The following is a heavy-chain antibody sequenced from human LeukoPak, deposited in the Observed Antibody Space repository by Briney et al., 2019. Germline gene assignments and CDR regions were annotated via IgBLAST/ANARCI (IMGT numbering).Heavy chain of an antibody. Sequence: SSETLSLTCTVSGASISSSRFFWAWIRQPPGKGLEWIGNINFSGTTYYNPSLKSRVTISVDTSKNQFSLKLSSVTAADTAVYYCAREKSITLIVVAIMRAFDIWGQGTMVTVSS. V-gene: IGHV4-39*07. J-gene: IGHJ3*02. D-gene: IGHD3-22*01. CDR1: GASISSSRFF. CDR2: INFSGTT. CDR3: AREKSITLIVVAIMRAFDI.